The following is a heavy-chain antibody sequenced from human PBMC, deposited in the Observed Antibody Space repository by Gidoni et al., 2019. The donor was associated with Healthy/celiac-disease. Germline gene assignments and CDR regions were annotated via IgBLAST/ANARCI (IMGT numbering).Heavy chain of an antibody. J-gene: IGHJ4*02. D-gene: IGHD3-10*01. CDR1: GFSLSTARMG. CDR2: IFSNDEK. CDR3: ARIPTMVRPPYYFDY. Sequence: QVTLKESGPVLVKPTETLTLTCTVSGFSLSTARMGVSWIRQPPGKALEWLAHIFSNDEKSYSTSLKSRLTISKDTSKSQVFLTMTNMDPVDTATYYCARIPTMVRPPYYFDYWGQGTLVTVSS. V-gene: IGHV2-26*01.